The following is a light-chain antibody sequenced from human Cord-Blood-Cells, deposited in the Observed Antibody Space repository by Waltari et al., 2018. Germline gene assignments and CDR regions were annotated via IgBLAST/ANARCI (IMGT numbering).Light chain of an antibody. CDR2: DVS. CDR1: SSHVGGYNY. Sequence: QSALTQPRSVSGSPGQSVTISCTGTSSHVGGYNYVSCYQQHPGKAPKLMIYDVSKRPSGVPDRFSGAKSGNTASRTISGLQVEDEADYYCCSYAGSYTYVFGTGTKVTVL. V-gene: IGLV2-11*01. CDR3: CSYAGSYTYV. J-gene: IGLJ1*01.